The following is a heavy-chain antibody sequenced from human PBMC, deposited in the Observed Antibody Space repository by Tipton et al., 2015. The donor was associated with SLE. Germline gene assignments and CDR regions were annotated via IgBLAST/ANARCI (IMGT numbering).Heavy chain of an antibody. Sequence: SLRLSCAASGFTFSGSAMHWVRQAPGKGLEWVAVISYDGSNKYYADSVKGRFTISRDNAKNSLYLQMNSLRPEDTALYYCARDLTRVPYVFDAWGRGTMVTVSS. J-gene: IGHJ3*01. CDR2: ISYDGSNK. CDR3: ARDLTRVPYVFDA. D-gene: IGHD1-14*01. V-gene: IGHV3-30*04. CDR1: GFTFSGSA.